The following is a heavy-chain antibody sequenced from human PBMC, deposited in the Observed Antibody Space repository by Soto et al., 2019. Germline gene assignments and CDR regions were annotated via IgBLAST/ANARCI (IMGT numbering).Heavy chain of an antibody. Sequence: ASVKVSCKASGYTFTSYGISWVRQAPGQGLEWMGWISAYNGNTNYAQKLQGRVTMTTDTSTSTAYMELRSLRSDDTAVYYCARDHHDSSSVCHDYWGQGTLVTVSS. CDR2: ISAYNGNT. CDR1: GYTFTSYG. CDR3: ARDHHDSSSVCHDY. D-gene: IGHD6-6*01. J-gene: IGHJ4*02. V-gene: IGHV1-18*01.